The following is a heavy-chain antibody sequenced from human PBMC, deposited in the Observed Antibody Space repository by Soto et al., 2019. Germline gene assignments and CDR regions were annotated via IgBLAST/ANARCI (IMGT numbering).Heavy chain of an antibody. J-gene: IGHJ4*02. CDR2: INHSGST. Sequence: PSETLSLTCAVYGGSFSGYYWSWIRQPPGKGLEWIGEINHSGSTNYNPSLKSRVTISVDTSKNQFSLKLSSVTAADTAVYYCARGLRVGTTYDYWGQGTLVTVSS. CDR1: GGSFSGYY. V-gene: IGHV4-34*01. D-gene: IGHD1-1*01. CDR3: ARGLRVGTTYDY.